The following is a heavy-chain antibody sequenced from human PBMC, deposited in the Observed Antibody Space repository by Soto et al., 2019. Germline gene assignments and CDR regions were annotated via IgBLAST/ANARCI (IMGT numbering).Heavy chain of an antibody. CDR1: GGSLNPYY. V-gene: IGHV4-59*08. CDR3: VRVYGFYFDY. D-gene: IGHD3-16*01. CDR2: IYYSGTT. Sequence: SETLSLTCTVSGGSLNPYYWSWIRQPPGKGLEWIAYIYYSGTTEYDPSLKSRVTISVDMSKNQVSLHLRSVTAADTAVYYCVRVYGFYFDYWGQGTLVTVS. J-gene: IGHJ4*02.